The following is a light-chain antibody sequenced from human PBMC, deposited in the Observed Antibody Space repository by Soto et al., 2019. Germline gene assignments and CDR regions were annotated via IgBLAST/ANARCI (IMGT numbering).Light chain of an antibody. CDR2: GAS. CDR3: QQSYSHPT. V-gene: IGKV1-39*01. J-gene: IGKJ1*01. Sequence: DIQMTQSPSSLSASVGDRVTITCRAGQSISNYLNWYQQKPGKAPRLLIYGASSLQSGVPSRFSGSGSGADFTLTISSLQPEDVATYYCQQSYSHPTFGQGTKVEVK. CDR1: QSISNY.